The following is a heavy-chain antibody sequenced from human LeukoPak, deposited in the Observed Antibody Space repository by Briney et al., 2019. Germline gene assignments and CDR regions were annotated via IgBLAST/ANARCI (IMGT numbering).Heavy chain of an antibody. CDR2: ISGGGATTYYA. Sequence: GGSLRLSCAASGFTFSSYAMSWVRQSPGKGLEWVSAISGGGATTYYAYYADSVKGRFTISRDNSKNTLYLQMNSLRAEDTAVYYCAKFYDILTGYFDYWGRGTLVTVSS. J-gene: IGHJ4*02. V-gene: IGHV3-23*01. CDR1: GFTFSSYA. D-gene: IGHD3-9*01. CDR3: AKFYDILTGYFDY.